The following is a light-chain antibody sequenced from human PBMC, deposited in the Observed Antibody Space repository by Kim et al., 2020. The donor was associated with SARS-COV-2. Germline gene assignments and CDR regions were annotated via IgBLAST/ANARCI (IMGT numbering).Light chain of an antibody. CDR1: WPTTGPYT. CDR2: GNI. CDR3: ATWDDSLNVWV. Sequence: GKRVTISCSGGWPTTGPYTVQWNQHLPGTAPKLLIYGNIQRPSGVPDRFSASKSGTSASLAISGLQSEDEADYYCATWDDSLNVWVFGGGTKLAVL. V-gene: IGLV1-44*01. J-gene: IGLJ3*02.